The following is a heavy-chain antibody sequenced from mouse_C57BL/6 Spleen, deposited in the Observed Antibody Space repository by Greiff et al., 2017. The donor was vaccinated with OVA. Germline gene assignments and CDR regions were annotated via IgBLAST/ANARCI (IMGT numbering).Heavy chain of an antibody. Sequence: VQLQQSGPELVKPGASVKISCKASGYSFTGYYMHWVKQSSEKSLEWIGEINPSTGGTSYNQKFKGKATLTVDKSSSTAYMQLKSLTSEDSAVYYCARRSNYDAYWGQGTLVIVSA. J-gene: IGHJ3*01. D-gene: IGHD2-5*01. CDR1: GYSFTGYY. CDR2: INPSTGGT. V-gene: IGHV1-43*01. CDR3: ARRSNYDAY.